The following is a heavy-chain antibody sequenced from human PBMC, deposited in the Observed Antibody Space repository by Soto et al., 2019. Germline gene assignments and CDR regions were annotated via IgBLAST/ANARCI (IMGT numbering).Heavy chain of an antibody. CDR1: GGSISVGGYF. CDR3: ARDEYYGSEIYFYYYGMDV. D-gene: IGHD3-10*01. Sequence: SETLSLTCSVSGGSISVGGYFWSWVRQPPGKGLEWIGHIYYNGSTYYNPSLKSRVTISVDTSKNQFSLRLTSATAADTAVYYCARDEYYGSEIYFYYYGMDVWGQGTTVTVSS. J-gene: IGHJ6*02. V-gene: IGHV4-31*03. CDR2: IYYNGST.